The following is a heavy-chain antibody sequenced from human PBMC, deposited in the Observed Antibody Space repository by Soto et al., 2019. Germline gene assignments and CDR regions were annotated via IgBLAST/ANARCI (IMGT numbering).Heavy chain of an antibody. CDR2: ISYDGSNK. D-gene: IGHD3-10*01. J-gene: IGHJ4*02. Sequence: QVQLVESGGGVVQPGRSLRLSCAASGFTFSSYGMHWVRQAPGKGLEWVAVISYDGSNKYYADSVKGRFTISRDNSKNTLYLQMNSLRAEDTAVYYCAKSPLLWFGELVYYFDYWGQETLVTVSS. CDR3: AKSPLLWFGELVYYFDY. V-gene: IGHV3-30*18. CDR1: GFTFSSYG.